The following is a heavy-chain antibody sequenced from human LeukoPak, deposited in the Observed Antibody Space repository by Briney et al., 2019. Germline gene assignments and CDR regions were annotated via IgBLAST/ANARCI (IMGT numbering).Heavy chain of an antibody. CDR2: INPNSGGT. D-gene: IGHD3-22*01. CDR1: GYTFTGYY. CDR3: ARASYYYDSRFDP. Sequence: GASVKVSCKASGYTFTGYYMHWVQQAPGQGLEWMGWINPNSGGTNYAQKFQGRVTMTRDTSISTAYMELSRLRSDDTAVYYCARASYYYDSRFDPWGQGTLVTVSS. V-gene: IGHV1-2*02. J-gene: IGHJ5*02.